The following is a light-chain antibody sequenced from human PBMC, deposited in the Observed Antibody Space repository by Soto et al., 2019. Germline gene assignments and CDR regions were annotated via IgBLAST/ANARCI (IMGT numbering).Light chain of an antibody. CDR2: GTS. CDR3: QQYGSSLFT. J-gene: IGKJ3*01. V-gene: IGKV3-20*01. CDR1: QSVADNY. Sequence: EIVLTQSPGTLSLSPGDRATLSCKASQSVADNYLAWYQQKPGQAPRVLIYGTSIRASGVPERFSGGGSGTDFTLTITRLEPEDFAVYYCQQYGSSLFTFGPGTKGDIK.